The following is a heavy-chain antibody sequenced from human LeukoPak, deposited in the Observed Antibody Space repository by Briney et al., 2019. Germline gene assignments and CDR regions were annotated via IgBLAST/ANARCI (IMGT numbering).Heavy chain of an antibody. V-gene: IGHV3-74*01. D-gene: IGHD6-19*01. CDR1: GFTFSKTM. J-gene: IGHJ4*02. Sequence: PGGSLRLSCAPPGFTFSKTMMLWVRHAPGKGLESVSRINTDGTVTTYADSVKGRFTVSRDNADNTMFLQMNSVRDEDTAVYYCATKQWLAPPPDSWGQGTPVTVSS. CDR2: INTDGTVT. CDR3: ATKQWLAPPPDS.